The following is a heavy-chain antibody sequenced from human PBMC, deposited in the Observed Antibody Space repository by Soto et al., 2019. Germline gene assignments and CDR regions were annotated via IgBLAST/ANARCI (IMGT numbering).Heavy chain of an antibody. CDR2: ILSDGSKK. CDR3: TRRDLYSRSGSHTPDFDY. CDR1: GFTFNRYA. D-gene: IGHD3-3*01. J-gene: IGHJ4*02. Sequence: QVQLVESGGDVVQPGRSLRLSCTASGFTFNRYAIHWVRQAPAKGLEWVAVILSDGSKKYYADSVKGRFTLSRDNSKNTLYVQMNSLRIDDTAVYYCTRRDLYSRSGSHTPDFDYWGQGTRVTVSS. V-gene: IGHV3-30-3*01.